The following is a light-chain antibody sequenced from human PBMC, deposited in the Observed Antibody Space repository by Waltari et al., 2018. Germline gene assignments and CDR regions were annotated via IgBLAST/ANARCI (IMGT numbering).Light chain of an antibody. V-gene: IGKV3-15*01. J-gene: IGKJ1*01. CDR1: QSVNIN. Sequence: EIVMTQSPATLSLSPGERATLSCRASQSVNINLAWYQQKPGQGPRLLIYGASTSATAIPARFSGSGSGTEFTLTISSLQSEDCAVYYCQQYNNWPPWTFGQGTKVEIK. CDR3: QQYNNWPPWT. CDR2: GAS.